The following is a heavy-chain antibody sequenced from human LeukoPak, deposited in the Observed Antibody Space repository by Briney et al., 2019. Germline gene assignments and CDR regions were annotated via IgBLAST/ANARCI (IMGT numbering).Heavy chain of an antibody. CDR3: ARTNSDYCSNCVCYTFDH. D-gene: IGHD2-8*01. Sequence: GESLQISCKGSGYSFTSYWIGWVRQMPGKGLEWMGIIYPGDSDTRYSPSFQGQVTISADKSISTAYLQWSSLKASDTALYYCARTNSDYCSNCVCYTFDHWGQGTLVTVSS. J-gene: IGHJ4*02. V-gene: IGHV5-51*01. CDR1: GYSFTSYW. CDR2: IYPGDSDT.